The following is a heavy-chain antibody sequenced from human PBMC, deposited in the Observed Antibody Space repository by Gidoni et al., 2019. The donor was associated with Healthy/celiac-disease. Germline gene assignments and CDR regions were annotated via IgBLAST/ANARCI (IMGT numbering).Heavy chain of an antibody. V-gene: IGHV3-23*01. CDR3: AKERILWFGELLSEDYFDY. CDR2: ISGSGGST. CDR1: GFTFSSYA. J-gene: IGHJ4*02. D-gene: IGHD3-10*01. Sequence: EVQLLESGGGLVQPGGSLRLSCAASGFTFSSYAMSWVRQAPGKGLEWVSAISGSGGSTYSADSVKGRFTISRENYKNTMYLQMNSLRAEDTAVYYCAKERILWFGELLSEDYFDYWGQGTLVTVSS.